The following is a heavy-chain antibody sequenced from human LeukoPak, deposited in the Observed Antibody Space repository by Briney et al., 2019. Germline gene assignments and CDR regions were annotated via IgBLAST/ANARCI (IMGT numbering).Heavy chain of an antibody. CDR2: INPNSGGT. V-gene: IGHV1-2*02. CDR1: GYTFTGYY. CDR3: ARLEVVAAAGA. Sequence: ASVMVSCKASGYTFTGYYMHWVRQAPGQGLEWRGWINPNSGGTNYAQKFQGRVTMTRATSISTGNLELSRLGSDDTAVYYCARLEVVAAAGAWGQGTLVTVSS. J-gene: IGHJ5*02. D-gene: IGHD6-13*01.